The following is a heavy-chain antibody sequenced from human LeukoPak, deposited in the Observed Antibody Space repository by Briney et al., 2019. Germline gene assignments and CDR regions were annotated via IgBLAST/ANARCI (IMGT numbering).Heavy chain of an antibody. CDR3: ARVGAGSGWSQGNDAFDI. CDR1: GYTFTGYY. J-gene: IGHJ3*02. D-gene: IGHD6-19*01. V-gene: IGHV1-2*02. Sequence: ASVKVSCKASGYTFTGYYMHWVRQAPGQGLEWMGWINPNSGGTNYAQKFQGRVTMTRDTSISTAYMELSRLRSDDTAVYYCARVGAGSGWSQGNDAFDIWGQGTMVTVSS. CDR2: INPNSGGT.